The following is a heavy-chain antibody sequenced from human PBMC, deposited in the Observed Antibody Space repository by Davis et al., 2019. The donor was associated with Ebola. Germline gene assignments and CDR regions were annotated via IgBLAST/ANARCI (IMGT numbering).Heavy chain of an antibody. Sequence: GESLKISCKGSGYSFTNYWIGWVRQMPGKGLEWMGIISPRDSDTKYNPSFQGQVTISADNSITTAYLQWSSLKASDTAMYYCARRRVIHDLSTNDYFDIWGQGTLVTVSS. D-gene: IGHD5/OR15-5a*01. V-gene: IGHV5-51*01. CDR3: ARRRVIHDLSTNDYFDI. CDR2: ISPRDSDT. CDR1: GYSFTNYW. J-gene: IGHJ4*02.